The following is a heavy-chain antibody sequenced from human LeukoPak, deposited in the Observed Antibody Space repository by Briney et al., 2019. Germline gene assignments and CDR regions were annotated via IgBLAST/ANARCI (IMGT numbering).Heavy chain of an antibody. CDR2: ISAYNGNT. CDR3: ATALTGDYYDSSGLDY. J-gene: IGHJ4*02. D-gene: IGHD3-22*01. Sequence: ASVKVSCKTSGYTFTSYGISWVRQAPGQGLEWMGWISAYNGNTNYAQKFQGRVTMTEDTSTDTAYMELSSLRSEDTAVYYCATALTGDYYDSSGLDYWGQGTLVTVSS. CDR1: GYTFTSYG. V-gene: IGHV1-18*01.